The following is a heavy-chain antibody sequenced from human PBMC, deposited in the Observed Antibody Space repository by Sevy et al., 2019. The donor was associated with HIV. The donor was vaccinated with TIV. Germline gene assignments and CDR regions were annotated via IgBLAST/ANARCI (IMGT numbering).Heavy chain of an antibody. Sequence: ASVKVSCKASGYTFTGYYMHWVRQAPGQGLEWMGWINPNSGGTNYAQKFQGRVTMTRDTSISTAYMELSRLRSDDTAVYYCARDGEYYSGGYFWFDPWGQGTLVTVSS. CDR2: INPNSGGT. J-gene: IGHJ5*02. D-gene: IGHD1-26*01. CDR1: GYTFTGYY. V-gene: IGHV1-2*02. CDR3: ARDGEYYSGGYFWFDP.